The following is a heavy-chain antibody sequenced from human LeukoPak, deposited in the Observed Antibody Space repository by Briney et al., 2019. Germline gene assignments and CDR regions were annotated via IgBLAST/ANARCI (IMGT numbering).Heavy chain of an antibody. V-gene: IGHV3-9*01. CDR1: GFTFDDYA. J-gene: IGHJ4*02. CDR2: ITWNSGTI. Sequence: GGSLRLSCAASGFTFDDYAMHWVRHAPGKGLEWVSGITWNSGTIAYAASVRGRFTISRDNAKNSLYLQMNSLRAEDTAVYYCGKEVERHFDLKYWGQGTLVTVSS. CDR3: GKEVERHFDLKY.